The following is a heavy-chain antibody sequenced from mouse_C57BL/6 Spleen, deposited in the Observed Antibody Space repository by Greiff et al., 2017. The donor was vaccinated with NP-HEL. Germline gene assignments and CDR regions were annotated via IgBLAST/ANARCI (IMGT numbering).Heavy chain of an antibody. CDR1: GYSFTGYY. V-gene: IGHV1-42*01. CDR2: INPSTGGT. Sequence: VQLQQSGPELVKPGASVKISCKASGYSFTGYYMNWVKQSPEKSLEWIGEINPSTGGTTYNQKFKAKATLTVDKSSSTAYMQLKSLTSEDSAVYYCARCPIYYYGSSRDYYAMDYWGQGTSVTVSS. D-gene: IGHD1-1*01. CDR3: ARCPIYYYGSSRDYYAMDY. J-gene: IGHJ4*01.